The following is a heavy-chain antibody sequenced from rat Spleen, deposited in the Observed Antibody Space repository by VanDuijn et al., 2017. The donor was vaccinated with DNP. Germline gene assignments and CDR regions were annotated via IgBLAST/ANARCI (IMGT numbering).Heavy chain of an antibody. CDR3: ARLGGG. J-gene: IGHJ2*01. CDR1: GFTFSDYY. V-gene: IGHV5-29*01. Sequence: EVQLVESDGGFVQPGRSQKLSCAASGFTFSDYYMAWVRQAPTKGLEWVATISDDGLTTYYRDSVKGRFTIYRENAKSTLYLQMNSLRSEDTATYYCARLGGGWGQGVMVTVSS. CDR2: ISDDGLTT. D-gene: IGHD1-11*01.